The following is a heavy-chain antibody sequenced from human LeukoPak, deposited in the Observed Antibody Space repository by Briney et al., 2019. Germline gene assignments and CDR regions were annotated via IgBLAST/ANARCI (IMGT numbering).Heavy chain of an antibody. CDR1: GGSISSYY. Sequence: SETLSLTCTVSGGSISSYYWSWIRQPPGKGLEWIGYIYYSGSTNYNPSLKSRVTISVDTSKNQFSLKLSSVTAADTAVYYCARGNGQEWEHDYWGQGTLVTVSS. J-gene: IGHJ4*02. V-gene: IGHV4-59*01. CDR2: IYYSGST. CDR3: ARGNGQEWEHDY. D-gene: IGHD1-26*01.